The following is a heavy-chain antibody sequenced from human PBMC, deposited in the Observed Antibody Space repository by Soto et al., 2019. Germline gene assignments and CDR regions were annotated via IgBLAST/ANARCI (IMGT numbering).Heavy chain of an antibody. CDR1: GFSLTTHGVG. CDR3: ARRRINYGFGY. V-gene: IGHV2-5*02. D-gene: IGHD3-16*01. CDR2: IYWDDNK. Sequence: QITLQESGPTLMKPTQTLTLTCTFSGFSLTTHGVGVGWIRQPPGKALEWLGIIYWDDNKIYNASLQSRISITKDTSKNQVVLTMTSMDPVDTATYYCARRRINYGFGYWGQGTLVTVSS. J-gene: IGHJ4*02.